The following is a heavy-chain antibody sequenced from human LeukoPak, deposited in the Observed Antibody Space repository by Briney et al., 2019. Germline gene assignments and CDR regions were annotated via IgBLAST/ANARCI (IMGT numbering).Heavy chain of an antibody. D-gene: IGHD3-22*01. CDR1: GYTFTSYG. J-gene: IGHJ4*02. CDR3: ARDSAPYYYDSGGALDY. Sequence: GASVKVSCKASGYTFTSYGISWVRQAPGQGREWMGWISAYNGNTNHAQKLQGRVTMTTDTSTSTAYMELSSLRSEDTAVYYCARDSAPYYYDSGGALDYWGQGTLVTVSS. CDR2: ISAYNGNT. V-gene: IGHV1-18*01.